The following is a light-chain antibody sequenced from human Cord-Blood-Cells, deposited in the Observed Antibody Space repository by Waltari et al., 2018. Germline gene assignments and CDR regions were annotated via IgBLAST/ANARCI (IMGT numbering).Light chain of an antibody. CDR3: YSAADNNWV. V-gene: IGLV3-27*01. CDR2: KDS. J-gene: IGLJ3*02. Sequence: YELTQPSSVSVSPGQTARITCSGDVLAKKYARWFQQKPGQAPGLVIYKDSDRPSGIPERFSGSSSGTTVTLTIGGAQVEDEADYYCYSAADNNWVFGGGTKLTVL. CDR1: VLAKKY.